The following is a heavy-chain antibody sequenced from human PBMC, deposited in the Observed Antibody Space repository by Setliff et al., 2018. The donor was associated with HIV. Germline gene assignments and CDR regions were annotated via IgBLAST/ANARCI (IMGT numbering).Heavy chain of an antibody. V-gene: IGHV3-66*02. CDR2: IHSGGST. D-gene: IGHD3-3*01. CDR1: GFTVSNGY. Sequence: PGGSLRLSCAASGFTVSNGYMSWVRQAPGRGLEWVSVIHSGGSTYYADSVKGRFTISRDNSKNTVYLQMNSLRVEDTAVYYCARDNLYYNLYDGSPVYGMDVWGQGTTVTVS. J-gene: IGHJ6*02. CDR3: ARDNLYYNLYDGSPVYGMDV.